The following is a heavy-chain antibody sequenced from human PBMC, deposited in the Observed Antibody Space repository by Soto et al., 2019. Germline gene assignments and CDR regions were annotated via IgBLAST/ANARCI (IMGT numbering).Heavy chain of an antibody. CDR1: GFTFSSYD. D-gene: IGHD4-17*01. CDR2: TSYDGSKK. V-gene: IGHV3-30*18. CDR3: AKPVYGGNVYYNGMDV. J-gene: IGHJ6*02. Sequence: GGSLRLSCAASGFTFSSYDMHWVRQAAGKGLEWVAVTSYDGSKKYYADSVKGRFTISRDNSKNTLYLQMNSLRGEDTAVYYCAKPVYGGNVYYNGMDVWGRGTTVTVYS.